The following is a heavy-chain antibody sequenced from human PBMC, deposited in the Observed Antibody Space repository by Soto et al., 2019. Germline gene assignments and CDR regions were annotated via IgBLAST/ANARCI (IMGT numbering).Heavy chain of an antibody. CDR2: INHSGST. Sequence: PSETLSLTCAVYGGSFSGYYWSWIRQPPGKGLEWIGEINHSGSTNYNPSLKSQVTISVDTSKNQFSLKLSSVTAADTAVYYCARGPGRYYDFWSGYSYSNYYYYMDVWGKGTTVTVSS. J-gene: IGHJ6*03. CDR3: ARGPGRYYDFWSGYSYSNYYYYMDV. D-gene: IGHD3-3*01. CDR1: GGSFSGYY. V-gene: IGHV4-34*01.